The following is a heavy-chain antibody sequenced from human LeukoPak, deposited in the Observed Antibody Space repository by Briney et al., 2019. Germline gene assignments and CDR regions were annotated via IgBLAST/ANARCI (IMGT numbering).Heavy chain of an antibody. D-gene: IGHD2-21*02. CDR3: ANTVGVTAFLAY. Sequence: PGGSLRLSCAASGFTFSSYAMHWVLQAPGTGLEWVAVISYDETNKYYADSVKGRFTISRDNSKNTLYLQMNSLRTEDTALYYCANTVGVTAFLAYWGQGTLVTVSS. CDR1: GFTFSSYA. J-gene: IGHJ4*02. CDR2: ISYDETNK. V-gene: IGHV3-30*04.